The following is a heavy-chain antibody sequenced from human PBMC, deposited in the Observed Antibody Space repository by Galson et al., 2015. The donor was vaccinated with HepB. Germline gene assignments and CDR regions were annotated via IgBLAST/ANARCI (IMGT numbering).Heavy chain of an antibody. CDR2: VSFDGRNT. D-gene: IGHD4-17*01. CDR1: GFDFNDPS. Sequence: SLRLSCAGSGFDFNDPSIHWVRQSPGKGLEWVAGVSFDGRNTYYADSVKGRFIISRDSSKKTVYLQMNSLRSKDTAVYYCTRAAAGRTATTTLAWGQGLLVTVSS. V-gene: IGHV3-30-3*01. J-gene: IGHJ5*02. CDR3: TRAAAGRTATTTLA.